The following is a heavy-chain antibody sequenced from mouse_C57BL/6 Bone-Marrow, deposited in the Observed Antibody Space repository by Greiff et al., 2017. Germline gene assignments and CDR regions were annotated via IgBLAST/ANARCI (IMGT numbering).Heavy chain of an antibody. D-gene: IGHD1-3*01. V-gene: IGHV1-59*01. CDR1: GYTFTSYW. CDR3: ARDKGLDPYWYFDV. Sequence: QVQLKQPGAELVRPGTSVKLSCKASGYTFTSYWMHWVKQRPGQGLEWIGVIDPSDSYTNYNQKFKGKATLTVDTSSSTAYMQLSSLTSEDSAVYYCARDKGLDPYWYFDVWGTGTTVTVSS. J-gene: IGHJ1*03. CDR2: IDPSDSYT.